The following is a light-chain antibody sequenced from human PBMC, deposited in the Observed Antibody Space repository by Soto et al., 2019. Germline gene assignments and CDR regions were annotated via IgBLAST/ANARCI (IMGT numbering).Light chain of an antibody. CDR2: DAS. CDR1: QGISSA. J-gene: IGKJ5*01. V-gene: IGKV1-13*02. Sequence: AIQLTQSPSSLSASVGDRVTITCRASQGISSALAWYQQKPGKAPKLLIYDASSLESGVPSRFSGSGSGTDFTLTISSLQPKDFATYYCQQFNSYTITFGQGTRLEIK. CDR3: QQFNSYTIT.